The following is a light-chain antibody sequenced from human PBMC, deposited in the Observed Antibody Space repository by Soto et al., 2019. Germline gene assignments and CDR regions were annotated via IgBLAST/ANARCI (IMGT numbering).Light chain of an antibody. CDR1: QSISSW. CDR3: QQYNSYSWT. J-gene: IGKJ1*01. CDR2: KAS. Sequence: DIQMPQSPSTLSASVGASFTITGRASQSISSWLAWYQQKPGKAPKLLIYKASSLESGVPSRFSGSGSGTEFTLTISSLQPDDFATYYCQQYNSYSWTFGQGTKVDIK. V-gene: IGKV1-5*03.